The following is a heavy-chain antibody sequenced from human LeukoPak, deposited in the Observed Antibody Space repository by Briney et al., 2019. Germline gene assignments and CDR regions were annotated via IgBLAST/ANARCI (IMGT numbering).Heavy chain of an antibody. CDR2: IIPILGIA. Sequence: ASVKVSCKASGGTFSSYAFSWVRQAPGQGLEWMGRIIPILGIANYAQKFQGRVTITADKSTSTAYMELSSLRSEDTAVYYCASLGSGSYSVGAFDIWGQGTMVTVSS. V-gene: IGHV1-69*04. CDR3: ASLGSGSYSVGAFDI. CDR1: GGTFSSYA. J-gene: IGHJ3*02. D-gene: IGHD3-10*01.